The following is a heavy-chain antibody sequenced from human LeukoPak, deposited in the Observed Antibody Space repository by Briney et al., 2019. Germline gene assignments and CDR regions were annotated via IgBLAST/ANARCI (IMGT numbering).Heavy chain of an antibody. V-gene: IGHV4-34*01. CDR2: INHSGST. CDR1: GGSFSGYY. D-gene: IGHD3-22*01. J-gene: IGHJ4*02. Sequence: KTSETLSLTCAVYGGSFSGYYWSWIRQPPGKGLEWIGEINHSGSTNYNPSLKSRVTISVDTSKNQFSLKLSSVTAADTAVYYCARARPRTYYYDSSGYFYADYWGQGTLVTVSS. CDR3: ARARPRTYYYDSSGYFYADY.